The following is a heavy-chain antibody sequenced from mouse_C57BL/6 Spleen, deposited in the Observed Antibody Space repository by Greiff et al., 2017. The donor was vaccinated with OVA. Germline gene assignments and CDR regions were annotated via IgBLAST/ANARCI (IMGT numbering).Heavy chain of an antibody. Sequence: EVNLVESGGGLVKPGGSLKLSCAASGFTFSDYGMHWVRQAPEKGLEWVAYISSGSSTIYYADTVKGRFTISRDNAKNTLFLQMTSLRSEDTAMYYCARGDDYDDYYAMDYWGQGTSVTFSS. D-gene: IGHD2-4*01. V-gene: IGHV5-17*01. CDR3: ARGDDYDDYYAMDY. CDR1: GFTFSDYG. J-gene: IGHJ4*01. CDR2: ISSGSSTI.